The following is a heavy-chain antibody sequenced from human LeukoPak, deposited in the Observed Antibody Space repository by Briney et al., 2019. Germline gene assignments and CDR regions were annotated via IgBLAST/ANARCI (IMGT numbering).Heavy chain of an antibody. Sequence: KPSETLSLTCTVSGGSISSTTYYWGWIRRPPGQGLEWIGSIYYSGSTYYNPSLKSRTTVSVDTSKNQFSLKLSSVTAADTAVYYCVRGSTLRHYQYWGQGTLVTVSS. CDR2: IYYSGST. J-gene: IGHJ4*02. CDR3: VRGSTLRHYQY. D-gene: IGHD3-16*01. V-gene: IGHV4-39*01. CDR1: GGSISSTTYY.